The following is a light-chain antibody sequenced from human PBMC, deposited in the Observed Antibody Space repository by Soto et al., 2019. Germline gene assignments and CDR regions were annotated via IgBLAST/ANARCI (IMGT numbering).Light chain of an antibody. V-gene: IGKV3-11*01. CDR3: QQRSNWPLT. CDR1: QGVSRY. Sequence: EIALTQSPATLSLSPGERATLSCRASQGVSRYLAWYQQKPGQAPRLLIYDASNRATGVPARFSGSGSGTDFTLTISSLEPEDFAVYYCQQRSNWPLTFGWGTKVEIK. J-gene: IGKJ4*01. CDR2: DAS.